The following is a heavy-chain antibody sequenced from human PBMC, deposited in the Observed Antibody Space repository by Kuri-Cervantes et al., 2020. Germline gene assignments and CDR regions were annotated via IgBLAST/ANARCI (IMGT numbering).Heavy chain of an antibody. CDR2: IVVGSGNT. D-gene: IGHD2-15*01. J-gene: IGHJ4*02. CDR1: GFTFITSA. CDR3: ARVQNIGSGDIDY. V-gene: IGHV1-58*01. Sequence: SVKVSCKASGFTFITSAVQWVRQARGQRLEWIGWIVVGSGNTYNAQKFQERVTFTRDMSTSTAYMELRSLRSDDTAVYYCARVQNIGSGDIDYWGQGTLVTVSS.